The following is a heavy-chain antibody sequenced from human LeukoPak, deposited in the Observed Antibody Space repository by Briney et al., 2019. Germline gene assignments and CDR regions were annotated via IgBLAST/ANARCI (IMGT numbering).Heavy chain of an antibody. CDR3: ARTEGYYGSGSYYKSPMFDP. D-gene: IGHD3-10*01. CDR1: GYSISSGYY. CDR2: IYHSGST. V-gene: IGHV4-38-2*01. J-gene: IGHJ5*02. Sequence: SETLSLTCAVSGYSISSGYYWGWIRQPPGKGLEWIGSIYHSGSTYYNPSLKSQVTISVDTSKNQFSLKLSSVTAADTAVYYCARTEGYYGSGSYYKSPMFDPWGQGTLVTVSS.